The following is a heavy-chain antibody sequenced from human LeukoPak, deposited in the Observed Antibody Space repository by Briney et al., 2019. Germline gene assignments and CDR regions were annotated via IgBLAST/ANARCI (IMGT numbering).Heavy chain of an antibody. J-gene: IGHJ4*02. V-gene: IGHV1-2*02. CDR2: INPNSGGT. Sequence: ASVKVSCKASGYTFTSYDINWVRQATGQGLEWMGWINPNSGGTNYAQKFQGRVTMTRDTSISTAYMELSRLRSDDTAVYYCARDRAAGLIPNWRFDYWGQGTLVTVSS. D-gene: IGHD1-20*01. CDR1: GYTFTSYD. CDR3: ARDRAAGLIPNWRFDY.